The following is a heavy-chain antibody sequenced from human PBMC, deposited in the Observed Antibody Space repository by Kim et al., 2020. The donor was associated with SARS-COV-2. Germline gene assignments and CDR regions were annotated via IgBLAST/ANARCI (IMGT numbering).Heavy chain of an antibody. CDR3: ARGGRMRWLEPFDY. V-gene: IGHV4-34*01. D-gene: IGHD6-19*01. CDR2: INHSGST. Sequence: SETLSLTCAVYGGSFSGYYWSWIRQPPGKGLEWIGEINHSGSTNYNPSLKSRVTISVDTSKNQFSLKLSSVTAADTAVYYCARGGRMRWLEPFDYWGQGTLVTVSS. CDR1: GGSFSGYY. J-gene: IGHJ4*02.